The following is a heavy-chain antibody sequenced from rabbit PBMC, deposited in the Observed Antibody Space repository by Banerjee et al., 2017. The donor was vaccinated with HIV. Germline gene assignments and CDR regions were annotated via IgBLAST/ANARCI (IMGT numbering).Heavy chain of an antibody. V-gene: IGHV1S47*01. CDR1: GFSLSSYG. Sequence: QEQVVESGGGLVQPGGSLKLSCTASGFSLSSYGVSWVRQVPGKGLEWIGYIDPVFGVTYYANWVNGRFTISRDNAQNTLFLQMTSLTAADTATYFCVREVAAKFNLWGPGTLVTVS. CDR3: VREVAAKFNL. J-gene: IGHJ4*01. CDR2: IDPVFGVT. D-gene: IGHD4-1*01.